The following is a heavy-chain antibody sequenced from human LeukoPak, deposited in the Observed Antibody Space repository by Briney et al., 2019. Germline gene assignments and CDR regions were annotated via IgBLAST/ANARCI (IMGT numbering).Heavy chain of an antibody. J-gene: IGHJ4*02. D-gene: IGHD3-22*01. CDR3: ARGTGFYDSSGHYYWGYFDS. Sequence: PSETLSLTCTVSGGSIISHYWSWFRQTPGERPEWIAFIYYSGTTNYNPSLKGRVTISIDSSKNQFSLKLSSVTAADTAIYYCARGTGFYDSSGHYYWGYFDSWGQGTLVPVSS. V-gene: IGHV4-59*11. CDR2: IYYSGTT. CDR1: GGSIISHY.